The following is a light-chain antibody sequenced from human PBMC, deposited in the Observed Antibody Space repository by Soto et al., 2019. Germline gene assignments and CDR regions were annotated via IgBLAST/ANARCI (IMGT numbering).Light chain of an antibody. CDR1: SGHNNYA. J-gene: IGLJ2*01. CDR2: VKSDGGH. CDR3: QTWDTGMV. V-gene: IGLV4-69*01. Sequence: QPVLTQSPSASASLGASVKLTCTLSSGHNNYAIAWHQQQPEKGPRYLMKVKSDGGHIKGDDIPDRFSGSSSGAERYLTISSLQSEDEADYYCQTWDTGMVFGGGTKLTVL.